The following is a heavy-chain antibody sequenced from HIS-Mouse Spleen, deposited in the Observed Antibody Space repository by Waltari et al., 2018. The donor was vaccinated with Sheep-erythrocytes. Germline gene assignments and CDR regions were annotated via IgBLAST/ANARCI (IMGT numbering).Heavy chain of an antibody. CDR3: ARGGRRTGFDY. CDR2: INHSGST. J-gene: IGHJ4*02. D-gene: IGHD3-9*01. Sequence: QVKLQQWGAGLLKPSETLSLTCAVYGGSFSGYYWSWIRQPPGKGLEWIGEINHSGSTNYNPSLKSRVTISVDTSKNQFSLKLSSVTAADTAVYYCARGGRRTGFDYWGQGTLVTVSS. V-gene: IGHV4-34*01. CDR1: GGSFSGYY.